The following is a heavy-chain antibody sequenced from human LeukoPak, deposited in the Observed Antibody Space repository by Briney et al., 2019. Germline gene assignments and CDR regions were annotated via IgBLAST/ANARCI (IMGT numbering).Heavy chain of an antibody. CDR1: GGSLSGYY. Sequence: PSETLSLTCAVYGGSLSGYYWSWIRQPPGKGLEWIGEINHSGSTNYNPSLKSRVTISVDTSKNQFSLKLSSVTAADTAVYYCARDIAKVGATKKYYFDYWGQGTLVTVSS. CDR2: INHSGST. CDR3: ARDIAKVGATKKYYFDY. V-gene: IGHV4-34*01. J-gene: IGHJ4*02. D-gene: IGHD1-26*01.